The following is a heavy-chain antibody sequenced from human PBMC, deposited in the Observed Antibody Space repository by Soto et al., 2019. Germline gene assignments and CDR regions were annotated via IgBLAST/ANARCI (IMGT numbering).Heavy chain of an antibody. V-gene: IGHV3-23*01. D-gene: IGHD3-3*01. CDR1: GFTFSSYA. CDR2: ISGSGGST. J-gene: IGHJ6*02. CDR3: AKDIVDTIFGVVPYYYGMDV. Sequence: GGSLRLSCAASGFTFSSYAMSWVRQATGKGLEWVSAISGSGGSTYYADSVKGRFTISRDNSKNTLYLQMNSLRAEDTAVYYCAKDIVDTIFGVVPYYYGMDVWGQGTTVTVSS.